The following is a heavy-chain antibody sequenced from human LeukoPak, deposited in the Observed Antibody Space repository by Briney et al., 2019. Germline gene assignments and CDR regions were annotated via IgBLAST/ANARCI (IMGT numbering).Heavy chain of an antibody. CDR1: GFTFSINW. J-gene: IGHJ4*02. Sequence: GGSLRLSCAASGFTFSINWMSWVRQAPGKGPEWVASIKQDGSAKYYMDSVKGRFTISRDNAKNSLSLQMNSLRVEDTAVYYCAKGFMWGQGTLVTVSS. CDR3: AKGFM. CDR2: IKQDGSAK. V-gene: IGHV3-7*01. D-gene: IGHD3-16*01.